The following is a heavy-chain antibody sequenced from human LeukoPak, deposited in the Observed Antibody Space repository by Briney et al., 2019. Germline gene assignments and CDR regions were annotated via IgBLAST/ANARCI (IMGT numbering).Heavy chain of an antibody. J-gene: IGHJ4*02. V-gene: IGHV1-8*01. CDR2: MNPNSGNT. D-gene: IGHD4/OR15-4a*01. CDR3: ATTVVPFDY. Sequence: ASVKVSCKASGYTFTNYDINWVRQATGQGLEWMGWMNPNSGNTGYAQKFQGRVTMSRDISSSTAYMELNSLKSEDTAVYYCATTVVPFDYWGQGTLVTVSS. CDR1: GYTFTNYD.